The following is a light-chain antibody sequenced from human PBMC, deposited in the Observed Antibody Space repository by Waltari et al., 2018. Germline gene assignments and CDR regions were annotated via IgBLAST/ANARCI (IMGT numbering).Light chain of an antibody. CDR2: TND. CDR3: AAWDDSLSGLV. Sequence: QSLLPPPPSASGAPRQWVTIPCSGNQSNIGTNYLYCYQHLPGMAPQLLIYTNDRRPSGVSDRFYGSKSGTSASLAIRGLRSEDEAHYYCAAWDDSLSGLVFGGGTKVTV. V-gene: IGLV1-47*01. CDR1: QSNIGTNY. J-gene: IGLJ2*01.